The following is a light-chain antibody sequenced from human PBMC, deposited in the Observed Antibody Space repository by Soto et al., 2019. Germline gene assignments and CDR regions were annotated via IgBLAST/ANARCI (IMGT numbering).Light chain of an antibody. J-gene: IGKJ1*01. V-gene: IGKV1-39*01. Sequence: DIQMTQSPSSVSASVGDRVTITCRASQNIIRWLAWYQQKPGKAPKLLIYAASSLQSGVPSRFSGSGSGTDFTLTISSLQPEDSAIYCCQQSYSTLRTFGQGTKVDIK. CDR3: QQSYSTLRT. CDR1: QNIIRW. CDR2: AAS.